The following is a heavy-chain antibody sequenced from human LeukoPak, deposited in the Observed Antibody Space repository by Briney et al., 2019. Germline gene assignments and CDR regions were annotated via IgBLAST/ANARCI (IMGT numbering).Heavy chain of an antibody. V-gene: IGHV3-7*01. Sequence: GGSLRLSCAASGSTFSSDWMSWVRQAPGKGLEWVANIKQDGSEKYYVDSVKGRFTISRDNAKNSLYLQMNSLRAEDTAVYYCARASDSSSSAGSSDYWGQGTLVTVSS. D-gene: IGHD6-6*01. CDR2: IKQDGSEK. J-gene: IGHJ4*02. CDR3: ARASDSSSSAGSSDY. CDR1: GSTFSSDW.